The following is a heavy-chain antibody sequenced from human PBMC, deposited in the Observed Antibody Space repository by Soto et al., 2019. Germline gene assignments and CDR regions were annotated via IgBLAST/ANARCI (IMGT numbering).Heavy chain of an antibody. Sequence: QVQLVQSGAEVKKPGASVKVSCKASGYTFTSYAISWVRQAPGQGRERMGWISGNTGDTRYAQKLQGRVTMTTDTSTSTVYMELRRLRSDDTAVYYCPRVDWGNGYWYFDLWGRGTQVTVSS. CDR3: PRVDWGNGYWYFDL. J-gene: IGHJ2*01. CDR1: GYTFTSYA. D-gene: IGHD3-9*01. CDR2: ISGNTGDT. V-gene: IGHV1-18*01.